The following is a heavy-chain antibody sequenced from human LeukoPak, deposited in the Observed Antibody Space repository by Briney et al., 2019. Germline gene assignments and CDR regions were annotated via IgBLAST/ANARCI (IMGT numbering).Heavy chain of an antibody. CDR3: ARGPPSGYFDL. CDR1: GFTFSSYA. J-gene: IGHJ2*01. CDR2: ISSNGGST. D-gene: IGHD2-2*01. V-gene: IGHV3-64D*06. Sequence: PGGSLRLSCSASGFTFSSYAMHWVRQAPGKGLEYVSAISSNGGSTYYADSVKGRFTISRDNSKNTLYLQMSSLRAEDTAVYYCARGPPSGYFDLWGRGTLVTVSS.